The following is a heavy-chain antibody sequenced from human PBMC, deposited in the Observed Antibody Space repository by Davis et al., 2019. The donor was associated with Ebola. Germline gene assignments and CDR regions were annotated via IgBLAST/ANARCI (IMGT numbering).Heavy chain of an antibody. J-gene: IGHJ4*02. V-gene: IGHV4-59*11. CDR1: GGSISSHY. CDR2: IYYSGST. CDR3: ASLRDSSGLDY. Sequence: SETLSLTCSVSGGSISSHYWSWIRQPPGKGLEWIGQIYYSGSTNYNPSLKSRVTISVDSSKNQFSLKLDSVTAADTAVYYCASLRDSSGLDYWGQGTLVTVSS. D-gene: IGHD3-22*01.